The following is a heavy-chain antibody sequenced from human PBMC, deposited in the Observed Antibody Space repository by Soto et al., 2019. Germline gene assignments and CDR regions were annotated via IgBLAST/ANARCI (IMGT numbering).Heavy chain of an antibody. V-gene: IGHV5-51*01. CDR2: IYPGDSDT. Sequence: PGESLKISCKGSGYSFTSYWIGWVRQMPGKGLEWMGIIYPGDSDTRYSPSFQGQVTISADKSISTAYLQWSSLKASDTAMYYCARTGDFWSGYLYYYYYGMDVWGQGTTVTVSS. CDR3: ARTGDFWSGYLYYYYYGMDV. J-gene: IGHJ6*02. CDR1: GYSFTSYW. D-gene: IGHD3-3*01.